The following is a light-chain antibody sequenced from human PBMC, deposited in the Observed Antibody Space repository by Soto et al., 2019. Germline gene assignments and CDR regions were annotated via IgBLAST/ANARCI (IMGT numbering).Light chain of an antibody. V-gene: IGKV1-5*01. Sequence: DIQMTQSPSTLSASVGDRVTITCRASQSISSWLAWYQQNPGKAPKLLIYDASSLESGVPSRFSGSGSGTEFTLTISSLQPDDFATYYRQQYYTYSTFGQGTKVDIK. CDR1: QSISSW. CDR3: QQYYTYST. CDR2: DAS. J-gene: IGKJ1*01.